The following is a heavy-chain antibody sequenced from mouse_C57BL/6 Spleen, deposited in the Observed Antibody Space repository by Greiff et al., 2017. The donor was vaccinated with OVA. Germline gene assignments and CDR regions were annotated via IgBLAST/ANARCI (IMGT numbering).Heavy chain of an antibody. J-gene: IGHJ4*01. Sequence: QVQLKQSGAELAKPGASVKLSCKASGYTFTSYWMTWVKQRPGQGLEWIGYINPSSGYTKYNQKFKDKATLTADTSSSTAYMQLSSLTYDDSAFYCCARSEYYGGLDYWGQGTSVTVSA. CDR2: INPSSGYT. CDR3: ARSEYYGGLDY. CDR1: GYTFTSYW. V-gene: IGHV1-7*01. D-gene: IGHD1-1*01.